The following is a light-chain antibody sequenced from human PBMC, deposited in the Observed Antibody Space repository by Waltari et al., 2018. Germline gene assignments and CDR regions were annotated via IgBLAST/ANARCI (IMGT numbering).Light chain of an antibody. CDR2: EAV. CDR1: SADLASYNL. V-gene: IGLV2-23*01. CDR3: CSYTGSSTSYG. J-gene: IGLJ1*01. Sequence: QSALTQPASVSGSPGQSITISCTGASADLASYNLVSWYQQHPAQAPKLKIYEAVKRPSGVSNRFSGAKSGTTASLIISWLQADDEVDYYCCSYTGSSTSYGCGSGTKVTVL.